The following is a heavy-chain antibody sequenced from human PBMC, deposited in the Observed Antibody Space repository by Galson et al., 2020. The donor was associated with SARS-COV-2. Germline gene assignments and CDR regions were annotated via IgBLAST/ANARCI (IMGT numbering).Heavy chain of an antibody. Sequence: GESLKISCVASGFSFDSYAMSWVRQSPGKGLEWVSIISGGGSSTYYADSVRGRFAISRDNSKNTVYLQMNSLRAEDTALYYWAKDEPADYFDYWGQGSLVTVSS. CDR2: ISGGGSST. CDR3: AKDEPADYFDY. J-gene: IGHJ4*02. D-gene: IGHD2-2*01. CDR1: GFSFDSYA. V-gene: IGHV3-23*01.